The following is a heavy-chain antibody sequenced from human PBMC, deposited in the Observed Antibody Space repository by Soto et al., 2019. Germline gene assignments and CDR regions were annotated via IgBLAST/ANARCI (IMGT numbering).Heavy chain of an antibody. Sequence: SETLSLTCTVSGGSISSYYWSWIRQPPGKGLEWIGYIYYSGSTNYNPSLKSRVTISVDTSKNQFSLKLSSVTAADTAVYYFARDLRYCSSTSCYDSNWFDPWGQGTLVTVSS. J-gene: IGHJ5*02. CDR1: GGSISSYY. CDR3: ARDLRYCSSTSCYDSNWFDP. CDR2: IYYSGST. V-gene: IGHV4-59*01. D-gene: IGHD2-2*01.